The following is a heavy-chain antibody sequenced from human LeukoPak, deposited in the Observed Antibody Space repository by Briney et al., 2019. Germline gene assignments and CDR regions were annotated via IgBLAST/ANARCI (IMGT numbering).Heavy chain of an antibody. CDR3: ARGSVAGNYYYYGMDV. V-gene: IGHV3-21*01. D-gene: IGHD6-19*01. CDR2: INKGGSFM. CDR1: GFTFRDYT. J-gene: IGHJ6*02. Sequence: GGSLRFSCAASGFTFRDYTMNWVRQAPGKGLGWVSAINKGGSFMKHADSVKGRFIVSRDNAKNSLYLQMNSLRAEDTAVYYCARGSVAGNYYYYGMDVWGQGTTVTVSS.